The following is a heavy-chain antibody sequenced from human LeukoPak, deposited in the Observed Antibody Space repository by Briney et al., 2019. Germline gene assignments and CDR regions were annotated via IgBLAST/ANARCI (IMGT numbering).Heavy chain of an antibody. Sequence: SVTVSCKASGGTFSSYAISWVRQAPGQGLEWMGGIIPIFGTANYAQKFQGRVTITTDESTSTAYMELSRLRSEDTAVYYCARGGGDCSSTSCYTWGFDYWGQGTLVTVSS. CDR2: IIPIFGTA. V-gene: IGHV1-69*05. CDR3: ARGGGDCSSTSCYTWGFDY. CDR1: GGTFSSYA. J-gene: IGHJ4*02. D-gene: IGHD2-2*02.